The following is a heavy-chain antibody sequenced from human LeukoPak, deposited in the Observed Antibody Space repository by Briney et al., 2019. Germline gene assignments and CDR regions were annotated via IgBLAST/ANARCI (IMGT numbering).Heavy chain of an antibody. J-gene: IGHJ6*03. CDR2: IYTSGST. V-gene: IGHV4-61*08. Sequence: PSETLSLTCAVSGGSISSGGYYWSWIRQHPGKGLEWIGYIYTSGSTNYNPSLKSRVTISVDTSKNQFSLKLSSVTAADTAVYYCARGLAAAGPYYYYYYMDVWGKGTTVTVSS. CDR3: ARGLAAAGPYYYYYYMDV. D-gene: IGHD6-13*01. CDR1: GGSISSGGYY.